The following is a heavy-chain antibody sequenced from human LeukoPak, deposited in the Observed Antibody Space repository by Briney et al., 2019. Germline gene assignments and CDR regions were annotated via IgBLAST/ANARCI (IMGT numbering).Heavy chain of an antibody. Sequence: PGGSLRLSCAASGFTFSSYNMNWVRQAPGKGLEWVSSISSSSSYIYYADSVKGRFTISRDNAKNSLYLQMISLRAEDTAVYYCARDLILVAVDYWGQGTLVTVSS. D-gene: IGHD2-15*01. CDR3: ARDLILVAVDY. CDR2: ISSSSSYI. V-gene: IGHV3-21*01. J-gene: IGHJ4*02. CDR1: GFTFSSYN.